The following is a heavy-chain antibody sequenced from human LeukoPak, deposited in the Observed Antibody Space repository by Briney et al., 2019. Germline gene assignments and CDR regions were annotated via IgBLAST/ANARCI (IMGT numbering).Heavy chain of an antibody. J-gene: IGHJ3*02. Sequence: PGGSLRLSCAASGFTFSGYSMNWVRQAPGKGLEWVSYISSSSSTIYYADSVKGRFTISRDNAKNSLYLQMNSLRDEDRAVYYCARPDCSGGSCYSSGAFDIWGQGTMVTVSS. CDR3: ARPDCSGGSCYSSGAFDI. CDR2: ISSSSSTI. V-gene: IGHV3-48*02. CDR1: GFTFSGYS. D-gene: IGHD2-15*01.